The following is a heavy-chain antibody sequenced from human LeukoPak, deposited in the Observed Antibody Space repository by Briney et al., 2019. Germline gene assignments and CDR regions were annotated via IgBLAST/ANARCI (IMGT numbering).Heavy chain of an antibody. V-gene: IGHV4-30-4*01. CDR1: GGSISSGDYY. Sequence: SQTLSLTCTVSGGSISSGDYYWSWIRQPPGEGLEWIGEINHSGSTNYNPSLKSRVTISVDTSKNQFSLKLSSVTAADTAVYYCARTTGYDSSGYPDNWVQGTLVTVSS. CDR2: INHSGST. J-gene: IGHJ4*02. CDR3: ARTTGYDSSGYPDN. D-gene: IGHD3-22*01.